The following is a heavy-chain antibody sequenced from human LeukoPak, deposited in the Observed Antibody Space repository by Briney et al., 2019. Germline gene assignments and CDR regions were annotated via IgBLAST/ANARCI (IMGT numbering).Heavy chain of an antibody. CDR3: ARGLKEYYYDSSGYYSSAFDI. D-gene: IGHD3-22*01. J-gene: IGHJ3*02. Sequence: SETLSLTCTVSGGSISSGGYYWSWIRQHPGKGLEWIGYIYYSGSTYYNPSLKSRVTISVDTSKNQFSLKLSSVTAADTAVYYCARGLKEYYYDSSGYYSSAFDIWGQGTMVTVSS. CDR1: GGSISSGGYY. V-gene: IGHV4-31*03. CDR2: IYYSGST.